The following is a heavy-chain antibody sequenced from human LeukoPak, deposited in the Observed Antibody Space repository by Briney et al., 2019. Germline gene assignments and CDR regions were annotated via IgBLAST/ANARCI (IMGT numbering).Heavy chain of an antibody. V-gene: IGHV1-3*01. CDR3: ARDDYVWGSYSYYYYGMDV. Sequence: ASVKVSCKASEYTFSSYSIHWVRQAPGQRLEWMGWINAGKGNTKYSQKLQGRVTITGDTSASTAYMELSSLRSEDTAVYYCARDDYVWGSYSYYYYGMDVWGQGTTVTVSS. CDR1: EYTFSSYS. D-gene: IGHD3-16*01. J-gene: IGHJ6*02. CDR2: INAGKGNT.